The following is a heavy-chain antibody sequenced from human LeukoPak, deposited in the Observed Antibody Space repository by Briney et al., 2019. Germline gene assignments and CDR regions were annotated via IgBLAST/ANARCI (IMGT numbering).Heavy chain of an antibody. CDR1: GFTFSSYW. D-gene: IGHD3-3*01. Sequence: GGSLRLSCAASGFTFSSYWMHWVRQAPGKGLVWVSRINSDGSSTSYADSVKGRFTISRDNAKNTLYLQMNSLRAEDTAVYYCAKDFRRYDFDPWGQGTLVTVSS. J-gene: IGHJ5*02. CDR3: AKDFRRYDFDP. CDR2: INSDGSST. V-gene: IGHV3-74*01.